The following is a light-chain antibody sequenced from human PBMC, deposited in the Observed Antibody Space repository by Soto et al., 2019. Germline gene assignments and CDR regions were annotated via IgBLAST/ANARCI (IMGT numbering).Light chain of an antibody. CDR3: AAWGDNLNGWV. J-gene: IGLJ3*02. Sequence: QSVLTQPPSASGTPGQRVTISCSGSSSNIGNNAVNWYQQFPGTAPKLLIYDNIQRPSGVPDRFSGSKSGTSASLAISGLQSEYEADYYCAAWGDNLNGWVFGGGTKLTVL. CDR1: SSNIGNNA. CDR2: DNI. V-gene: IGLV1-44*01.